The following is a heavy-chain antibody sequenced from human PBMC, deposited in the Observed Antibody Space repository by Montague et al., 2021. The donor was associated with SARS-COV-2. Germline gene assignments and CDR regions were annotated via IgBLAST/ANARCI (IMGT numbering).Heavy chain of an antibody. V-gene: IGHV4-39*07. J-gene: IGHJ4*02. CDR2: ISHGGTT. CDR1: GGSVRSSNDC. CDR3: AREAKAVSGRLDS. Sequence: SETLSLTCTVSGGSVRSSNDCWGWIRQPPGKGLDWIGEISHGGTTNYKSSLKSRVTMSIDKSKNQFSLKLTSVTAADTAVYYCAREAKAVSGRLDSWGQGTLVAVSS. D-gene: IGHD6-19*01.